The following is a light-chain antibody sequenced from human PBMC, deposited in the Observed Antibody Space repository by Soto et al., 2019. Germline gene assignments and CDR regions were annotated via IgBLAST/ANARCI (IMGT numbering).Light chain of an antibody. CDR3: QQYGSSLYT. CDR2: GAS. V-gene: IGKV3-20*01. Sequence: EIVLTQSPGTLSLSPGERVTLSCRASQSVSNSYLAWYQQKPGQAPRLLIYGASSRATGIPDRFSGSGSGTDFTLTISRLEPEEFAVYYCQQYGSSLYTFGQGTKLEIK. CDR1: QSVSNSY. J-gene: IGKJ2*01.